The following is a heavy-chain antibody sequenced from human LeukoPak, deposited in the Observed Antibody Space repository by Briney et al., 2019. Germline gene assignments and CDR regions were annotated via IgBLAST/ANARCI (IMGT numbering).Heavy chain of an antibody. D-gene: IGHD2-2*01. CDR2: ITTSSTYI. CDR1: GFSFSDYN. V-gene: IGHV3-21*01. CDR3: ARVGIVVVPAASPGVD. Sequence: PGGSLRLSCAASGFSFSDYNMNWVRQAPGKALEWVSSITTSSTYIYYGDSVKGRFTISRDNAKNSLYLQMNSLRAEDTAVYYCARVGIVVVPAASPGVDWGQGTLVTVSS. J-gene: IGHJ4*02.